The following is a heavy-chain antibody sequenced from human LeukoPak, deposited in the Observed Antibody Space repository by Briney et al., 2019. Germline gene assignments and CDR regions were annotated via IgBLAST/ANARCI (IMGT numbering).Heavy chain of an antibody. CDR2: ISGDGGSR. CDR1: GFTFDDYD. CDR3: RGVKGVFDY. V-gene: IGHV3-43*02. J-gene: IGHJ4*02. Sequence: PGGSLRLSCAASGFTFDDYDMHWVRQAPGKGLEWVSVISGDGGSRNDADPVKGRFTISRDNSKDSLLLEMDSLRSEDTAVYYCRGVKGVFDYWGQGTLVTVSS. D-gene: IGHD3-10*01.